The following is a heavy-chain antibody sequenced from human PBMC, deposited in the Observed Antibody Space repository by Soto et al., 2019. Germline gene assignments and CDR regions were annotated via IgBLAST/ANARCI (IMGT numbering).Heavy chain of an antibody. CDR2: ISAYNGNT. CDR1: GYTFTSYG. CDR3: ARDMVRGVTQPDY. V-gene: IGHV1-18*01. D-gene: IGHD3-10*01. Sequence: ASVKVSCKASGYTFTSYGISWVRQAPGQGLEWMGWISAYNGNTDYAQKLQGRVTMTTDTSTSTAYMELRSLRSDDTAVYYCARDMVRGVTQPDYWAREPWSPSPQ. J-gene: IGHJ4*02.